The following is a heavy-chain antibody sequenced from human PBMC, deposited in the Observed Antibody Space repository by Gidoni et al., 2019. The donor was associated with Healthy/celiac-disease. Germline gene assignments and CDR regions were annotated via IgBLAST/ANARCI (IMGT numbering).Heavy chain of an antibody. CDR2: ISSSSSTI. CDR3: ARGGRGWLQPNGGWFDP. V-gene: IGHV3-48*02. D-gene: IGHD1-26*01. J-gene: IGHJ5*02. Sequence: EVQLVESGGGLVQPGGSLRLSCAASGFTFSSYSMNWVRQAPGKGLGWVSYISSSSSTIYYADSVKGRFTISRDNAKNSLYLQMNSLRDEDTAVYYCARGGRGWLQPNGGWFDPWGQGTLVTVSS. CDR1: GFTFSSYS.